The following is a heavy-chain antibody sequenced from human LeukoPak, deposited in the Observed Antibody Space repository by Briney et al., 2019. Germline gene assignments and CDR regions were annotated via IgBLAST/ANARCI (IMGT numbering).Heavy chain of an antibody. D-gene: IGHD3-22*01. J-gene: IGHJ5*02. CDR2: IYYSGST. V-gene: IGHV4-30-4*01. Sequence: KPSQTPSLTCTVSGGSISSGDYYWSWIRQPPGKGLEWIGYIYYSGSTYYNPSLKSRVTISVDTSKNQFSLKLSSVTAADTAVYYCASGKYYDSSGYLPTGWFDPWGQGTLVTVSS. CDR3: ASGKYYDSSGYLPTGWFDP. CDR1: GGSISSGDYY.